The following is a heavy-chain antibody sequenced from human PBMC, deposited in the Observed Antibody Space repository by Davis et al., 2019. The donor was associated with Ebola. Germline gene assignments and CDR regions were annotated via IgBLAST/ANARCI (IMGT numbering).Heavy chain of an antibody. CDR2: ISAYNGNT. J-gene: IGHJ6*02. CDR1: GYTFTSYG. CDR3: ARTPTVTREDYYYYYGMDV. V-gene: IGHV1-18*01. Sequence: ASVKVSCKASGYTFTSYGISWVRQAPGQGLEWMGWISAYNGNTNYAQKLQGRVTMTTDTSTSTAYMELRSLRSDDTAVYYCARTPTVTREDYYYYYGMDVWGQGTTVTVSS. D-gene: IGHD4-17*01.